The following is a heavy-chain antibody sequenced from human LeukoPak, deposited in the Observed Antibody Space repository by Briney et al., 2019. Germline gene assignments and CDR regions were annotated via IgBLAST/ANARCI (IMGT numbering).Heavy chain of an antibody. J-gene: IGHJ6*02. D-gene: IGHD3-9*01. CDR2: INPNSGGT. Sequence: ASVKVSCKASGYTFTGYYMHWVRQAPGQGLEWMGWINPNSGGTNYAQKFQGRVTMTRDTSISTAYMELSRLRSDDTAVYYCARVFAGSYYYYGMDVWGQGTTVTVSS. CDR1: GYTFTGYY. CDR3: ARVFAGSYYYYGMDV. V-gene: IGHV1-2*02.